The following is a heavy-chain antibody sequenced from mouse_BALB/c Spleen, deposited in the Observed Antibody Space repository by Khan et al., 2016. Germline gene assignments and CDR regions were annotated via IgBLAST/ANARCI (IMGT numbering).Heavy chain of an antibody. Sequence: EVQLQESGPGLVKPSQSLSLTCTVTGYSITSDYAWNWIRQFPGDKLEWMGYISYSGSTSYNPSLKSRISLTRDTSKNQFFLQLNSVTTEDTATYYCARGMITTLDYWGQGTTLTVSS. J-gene: IGHJ2*01. V-gene: IGHV3-2*02. D-gene: IGHD2-4*01. CDR1: GYSITSDYA. CDR3: ARGMITTLDY. CDR2: ISYSGST.